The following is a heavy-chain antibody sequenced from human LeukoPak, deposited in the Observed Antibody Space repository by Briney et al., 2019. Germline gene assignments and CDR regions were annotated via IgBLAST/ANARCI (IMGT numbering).Heavy chain of an antibody. J-gene: IGHJ4*02. Sequence: GGSLRLSCAASGFTFSSYSMNSVRQAPGKGLEWVSSTSSSSSYIYYADSVKGRFTISRDNAKNSLYLQMNSLRAEDTAVYYCARELGVVVPATPGWGQGTLVTVSS. CDR3: ARELGVVVPATPG. CDR2: TSSSSSYI. CDR1: GFTFSSYS. D-gene: IGHD2-2*01. V-gene: IGHV3-21*01.